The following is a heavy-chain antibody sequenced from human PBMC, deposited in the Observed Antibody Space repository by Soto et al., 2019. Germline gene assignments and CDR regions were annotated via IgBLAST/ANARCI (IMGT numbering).Heavy chain of an antibody. D-gene: IGHD2-2*01. J-gene: IGHJ6*02. CDR3: ARDPGYCISTSCSYYYGMDV. Sequence: QVQLVQSGAEVKKPGASVKVSCKASGYTFTSYGISWVRQAPGQGLEWMGWISAYNGNTNYAQKHQGRVTMTTDTSTSTAYMELRSLKSDDTAVYYCARDPGYCISTSCSYYYGMDVWGQGTTVTVSS. V-gene: IGHV1-18*01. CDR1: GYTFTSYG. CDR2: ISAYNGNT.